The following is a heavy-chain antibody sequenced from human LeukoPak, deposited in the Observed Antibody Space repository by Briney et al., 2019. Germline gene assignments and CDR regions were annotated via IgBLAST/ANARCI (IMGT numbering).Heavy chain of an antibody. CDR1: GGTFSSYA. CDR3: ARQGRDPFNYYDFDFDY. J-gene: IGHJ4*02. V-gene: IGHV1-69*13. Sequence: GASVKVSCKASGGTFSSYAISWVRQAPGQGLEWMGGIIPIFDTANYAQKFQVRVTITADESTSTAYMELSSLRSEDTAVYYSARQGRDPFNYYDFDFDYWGQGTLVTVSS. D-gene: IGHD3-22*01. CDR2: IIPIFDTA.